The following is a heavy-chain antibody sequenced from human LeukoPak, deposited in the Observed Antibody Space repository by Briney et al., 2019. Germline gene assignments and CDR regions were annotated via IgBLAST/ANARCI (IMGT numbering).Heavy chain of an antibody. J-gene: IGHJ6*02. D-gene: IGHD1/OR15-1a*01. V-gene: IGHV4-34*01. Sequence: PSETLSLSCAHPGWSFSVYNGSSSPQPPGKGLEWIGEINHIGNTNYNPSLKSRVTISVDTSKNQFSLKLSSVTAADTAVYYCARGQSSLDQWGQGTTVTVSS. CDR2: INHIGNT. CDR1: GWSFSVYN. CDR3: ARGQSSLDQ.